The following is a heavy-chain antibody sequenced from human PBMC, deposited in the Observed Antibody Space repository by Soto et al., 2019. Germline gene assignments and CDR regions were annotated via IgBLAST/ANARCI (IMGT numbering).Heavy chain of an antibody. V-gene: IGHV4-4*02. D-gene: IGHD3-10*02. J-gene: IGHJ6*02. Sequence: QVQLQESGPGLVKPSGTLSLTCAVSGGSISSSNWWSWVRQPPGKGLEWIGEIYHSGSTNYNPSLTSRVTISVDKSKNQFSLKLSSVTAADKAVYYCASVRGGYYYAMDVWGQGTTVTVSS. CDR2: IYHSGST. CDR3: ASVRGGYYYAMDV. CDR1: GGSISSSNW.